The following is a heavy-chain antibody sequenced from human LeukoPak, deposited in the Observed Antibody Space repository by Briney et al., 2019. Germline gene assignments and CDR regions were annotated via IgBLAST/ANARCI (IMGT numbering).Heavy chain of an antibody. D-gene: IGHD6-19*01. Sequence: GGSLRLSCAASGFTFDDYAMHWVRQAPGKGLEWVSGISWNSGRIGYADSVKGRFTISRDNAKNSLYLQMNSLRAEDTALYYCAKDTRAVALTYFDYWGQGTLVTVSS. J-gene: IGHJ4*02. CDR1: GFTFDDYA. CDR2: ISWNSGRI. V-gene: IGHV3-9*01. CDR3: AKDTRAVALTYFDY.